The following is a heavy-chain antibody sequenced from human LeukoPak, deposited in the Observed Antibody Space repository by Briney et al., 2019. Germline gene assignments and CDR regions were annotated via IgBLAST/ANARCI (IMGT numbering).Heavy chain of an antibody. V-gene: IGHV4-39*01. CDR2: IYYSGTT. J-gene: IGHJ6*03. Sequence: PSETLSLTCTVSGGSISSSTYYWAWVRQPPGKGLEWIASIYYSGTTYYNPSLKSRVTISLDTSRNQFSLKLSSVTAADTAVYYCARQPYHTYSGSWYRYYYYMDVWGKGTTVTISS. CDR3: ARQPYHTYSGSWYRYYYYMDV. D-gene: IGHD6-13*01. CDR1: GGSISSSTYY.